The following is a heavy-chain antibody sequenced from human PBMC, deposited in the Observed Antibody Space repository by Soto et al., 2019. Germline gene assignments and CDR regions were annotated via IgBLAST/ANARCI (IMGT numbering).Heavy chain of an antibody. D-gene: IGHD2-15*01. CDR2: INPSGGST. CDR3: ARGPFVGYCSGGSCHNAFDI. J-gene: IGHJ3*02. V-gene: IGHV1-46*01. Sequence: ASVKVSCKASGYTFTSYYMHWVRQAPGQGLEWMGIINPSGGSTSYAQKFQGRVTMTRDTSTSTVYMELSSLRSEDTAVYYCARGPFVGYCSGGSCHNAFDIWGQGTMVTVS. CDR1: GYTFTSYY.